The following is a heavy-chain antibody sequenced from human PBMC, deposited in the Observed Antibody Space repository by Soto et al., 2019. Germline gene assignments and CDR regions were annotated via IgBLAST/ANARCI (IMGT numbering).Heavy chain of an antibody. CDR1: VGSISSGGYS. CDR2: IYHSGST. J-gene: IGHJ1*01. D-gene: IGHD3-22*01. Sequence: QLQRQESGSGLVKPSRTLSLTCAVPVGSISSGGYSWTWIRQPPGKGLEWIGYIYHSGSTYYNPSLKSRVTISVDRSKNQFSLKLSSVTAADTAVYYCASSYYDSSGSALRDWGQGTLVTVSS. V-gene: IGHV4-30-2*01. CDR3: ASSYYDSSGSALRD.